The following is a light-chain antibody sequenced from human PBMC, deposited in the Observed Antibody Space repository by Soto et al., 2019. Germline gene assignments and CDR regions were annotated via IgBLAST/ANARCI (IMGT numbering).Light chain of an antibody. J-gene: IGKJ2*01. CDR2: DAS. V-gene: IGKV1-5*01. CDR1: QNISVW. CDR3: QQYDSSSPT. Sequence: DIQMTQSPSTLSASVGDGVTITCRASQNISVWLAWYQQRPGKAPKFLIYDASSLETGVPSRFSGSGSGTEFTLTIRSLQPDDFLTYYCQQYDSSSPTFGQGTKLEIK.